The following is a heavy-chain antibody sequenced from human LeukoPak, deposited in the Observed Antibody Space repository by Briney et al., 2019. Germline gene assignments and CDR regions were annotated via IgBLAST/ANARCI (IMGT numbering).Heavy chain of an antibody. V-gene: IGHV3-11*04. J-gene: IGHJ6*04. Sequence: GGSLRLSCAASGFTFSDYYMSWIRQAPGKGLEWVSYISSSGSTIYYADSVKGRFTISRDNAKNSLNLQMNSLRAEDTAVYYCARVDYYGSGSYQAPDVWGKGTTVTVSS. D-gene: IGHD3-10*01. CDR2: ISSSGSTI. CDR1: GFTFSDYY. CDR3: ARVDYYGSGSYQAPDV.